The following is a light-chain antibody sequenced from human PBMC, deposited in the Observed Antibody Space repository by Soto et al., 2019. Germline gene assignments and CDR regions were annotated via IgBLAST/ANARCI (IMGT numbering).Light chain of an antibody. CDR2: GAT. CDR3: QQYNNWTRT. V-gene: IGKV3-15*01. Sequence: IDITQPPATLSVSPGERSTLSCRASQSVRILLDWYQKKNGKAPRLLIHGATTRATGIPARLSGCGYGTELTITISSMKSEDFEVYYCQQYNNWTRTFGHGTKVDIK. CDR1: QSVRIL. J-gene: IGKJ1*01.